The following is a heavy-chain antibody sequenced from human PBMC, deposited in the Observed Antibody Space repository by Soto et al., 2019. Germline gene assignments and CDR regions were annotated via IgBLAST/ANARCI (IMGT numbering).Heavy chain of an antibody. Sequence: PGGSLRLSCAASGFTFSTYPMSWVRQAPGKGLEWVSGISGSAGSTYYVDSVKGRFTISRDNSKNTLFLQMNSLRAEDTALYYWANSLDMVRGRYYVDYWGQGTLVTVSS. CDR3: ANSLDMVRGRYYVDY. J-gene: IGHJ4*02. V-gene: IGHV3-23*01. D-gene: IGHD3-10*01. CDR1: GFTFSTYP. CDR2: ISGSAGST.